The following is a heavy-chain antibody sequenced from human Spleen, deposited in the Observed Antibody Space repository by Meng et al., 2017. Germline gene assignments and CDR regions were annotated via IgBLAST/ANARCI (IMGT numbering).Heavy chain of an antibody. CDR1: GGIFSNYV. D-gene: IGHD5-24*01. Sequence: SVKVSCKALGGIFSNYVIGWVRQAPGQGLEWMGGINAVFGTTNYAQKFQDRVTITADESTSTAYMELSSLRSEDTAVYLCARGRDGNNLAAFDIWGQGTMVTVSS. CDR2: INAVFGTT. CDR3: ARGRDGNNLAAFDI. V-gene: IGHV1-69*13. J-gene: IGHJ3*02.